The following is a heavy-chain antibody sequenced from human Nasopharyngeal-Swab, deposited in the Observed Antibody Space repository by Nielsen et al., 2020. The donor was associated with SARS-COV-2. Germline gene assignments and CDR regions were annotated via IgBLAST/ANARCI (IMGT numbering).Heavy chain of an antibody. V-gene: IGHV3-30-3*01. D-gene: IGHD6-13*01. J-gene: IGHJ5*02. Sequence: VRQPPGKGLEWVAVISYDGSNKYYADSVKGRFTISRDNSKNTLYLQMNSLRAEDTAVYYCARAAAGTYRNWFDPWGQGTLVTVSS. CDR3: ARAAAGTYRNWFDP. CDR2: ISYDGSNK.